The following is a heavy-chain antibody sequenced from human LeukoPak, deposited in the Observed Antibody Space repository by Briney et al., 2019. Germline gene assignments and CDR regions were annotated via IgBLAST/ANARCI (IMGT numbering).Heavy chain of an antibody. D-gene: IGHD6-6*01. V-gene: IGHV3-74*01. Sequence: GGSLGLSCAASGFTFTSHWMHWVRQAPGKGLVWVSRIDNYGSDTTYADSVRGRFTISRDNAKKTLYLQMNSLRVEDTAVYYCVRDRPHNWFDPWGQGTLVTVSS. CDR3: VRDRPHNWFDP. CDR2: IDNYGSDT. J-gene: IGHJ5*02. CDR1: GFTFTSHW.